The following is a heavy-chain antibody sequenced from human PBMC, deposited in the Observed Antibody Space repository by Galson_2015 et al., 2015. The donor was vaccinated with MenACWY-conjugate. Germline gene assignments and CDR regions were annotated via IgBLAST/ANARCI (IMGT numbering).Heavy chain of an antibody. CDR2: ISGSGGST. Sequence: SLRLSCAASGFTFSSYAMSWVRQTPGKGLEWVSAISGSGGSTYYADSVKGRFTISRDNSKNTLYLQMNSLRAEDTAVYYCAKEGYYDSSGYSEDAFDIWGQGTMVTVSP. D-gene: IGHD3-22*01. V-gene: IGHV3-23*01. J-gene: IGHJ3*02. CDR3: AKEGYYDSSGYSEDAFDI. CDR1: GFTFSSYA.